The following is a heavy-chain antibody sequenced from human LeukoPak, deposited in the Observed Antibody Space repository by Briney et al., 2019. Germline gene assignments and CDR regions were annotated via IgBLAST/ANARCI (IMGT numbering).Heavy chain of an antibody. V-gene: IGHV3-11*06. CDR3: ARDYSSGWRIGAFDI. J-gene: IGHJ3*02. CDR1: GFTFSDYY. CDR2: ISSSSSYI. D-gene: IGHD6-19*01. Sequence: GGSLRLSCAASGFTFSDYYMSWIRQAPGKGLEWVSYISSSSSYIYYADSVKGRFTISRDNAKNSLYLQMNSLRAEDTAVYYCARDYSSGWRIGAFDIWGQGTMVTVSS.